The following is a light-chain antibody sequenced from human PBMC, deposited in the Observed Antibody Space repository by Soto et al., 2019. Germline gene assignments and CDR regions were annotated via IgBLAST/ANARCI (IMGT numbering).Light chain of an antibody. J-gene: IGLJ3*02. CDR3: SSYTSSSTRV. V-gene: IGLV2-14*01. CDR1: NSDVGGYNY. Sequence: QSVLTQPASVSGSPGQSITISCSGTNSDVGGYNYVSWYQQHPGKAPKLMIFEVSNRPSGISNRFSGSKSGNTASLTISGLQADDEADYYCSSYTSSSTRVFGGGTKVTVL. CDR2: EVS.